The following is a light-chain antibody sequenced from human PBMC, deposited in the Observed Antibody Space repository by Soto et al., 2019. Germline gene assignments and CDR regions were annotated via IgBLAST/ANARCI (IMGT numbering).Light chain of an antibody. CDR2: DVS. J-gene: IGLJ1*01. CDR1: SSDVGGYNY. V-gene: IGLV2-14*03. Sequence: QSVLTQPASVSGSPGQSITISCTGTSSDVGGYNYVSWYQQHPGKAPQLMIYDVSNRPSGVFNRFSGSKSGNTASLTISGLQAEDEADYYCSSYTSSSSYVFGTGTKVTVL. CDR3: SSYTSSSSYV.